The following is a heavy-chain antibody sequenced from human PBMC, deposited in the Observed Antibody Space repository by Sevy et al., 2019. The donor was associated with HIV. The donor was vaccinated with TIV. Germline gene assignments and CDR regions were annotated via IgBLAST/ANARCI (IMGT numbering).Heavy chain of an antibody. V-gene: IGHV3-23*01. CDR2: IFRSGGVT. CDR3: AGGRYDSSGSFDAFDI. J-gene: IGHJ3*02. Sequence: GGSLRLSCAASGFTFSNYAMNWVRQAPGKGLEWVSTIFRSGGVTYYADSVKGRCTISRDNFKNTLYLQMHSLRAEDTAVYYCAGGRYDSSGSFDAFDIWGQGTMVTVSS. CDR1: GFTFSNYA. D-gene: IGHD3-22*01.